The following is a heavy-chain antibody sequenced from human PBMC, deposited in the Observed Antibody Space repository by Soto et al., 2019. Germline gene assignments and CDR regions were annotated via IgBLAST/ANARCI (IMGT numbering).Heavy chain of an antibody. J-gene: IGHJ5*02. CDR1: GYTFTSYA. Sequence: ASVKVSCKASGYTFTSYAMHWVRQAPGQRLEWMGWINAGNGNTRYSRKFQGRVTLTRDTSASTAYMDLSSLRSEDTAIYYCARAISGYVTWGQGTLVTV. CDR2: INAGNGNT. CDR3: ARAISGYVT. D-gene: IGHD5-12*01. V-gene: IGHV1-3*01.